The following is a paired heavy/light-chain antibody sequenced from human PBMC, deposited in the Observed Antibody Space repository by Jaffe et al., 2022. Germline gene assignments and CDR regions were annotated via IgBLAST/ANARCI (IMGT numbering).Heavy chain of an antibody. CDR1: GLSFHDYA. CDR3: AKDAYSGYYFYMGV. V-gene: IGHV3-9*01. Sequence: EVQLVESGGGLVQPGMSLRLSCAASGLSFHDYAMHWVRQRPGKGLEWVSGINWSSQNVAYADSVKGRFTVSRDNAKNSLYLQMNNLGPDDTAVYYCAKDAYSGYYFYMGVWGKGTTVTVSS. D-gene: IGHD4-4*01. CDR2: INWSSQNV. J-gene: IGHJ6*03.
Light chain of an antibody. V-gene: IGLV2-14*02. CDR1: SSDVGSNNF. CDR3: SSRTTTTTLVH. CDR2: EVS. J-gene: IGLJ2*01. Sequence: QSALTQPASVSGSPGQSITISCAGTSSDVGSNNFVSWYQQHPGQAPKVIISEVSKRPSEVSDRFSGSKSGNTASLTISGLQAEDEADYYCSSRTTTTTLVHFGGGTKLTVL.